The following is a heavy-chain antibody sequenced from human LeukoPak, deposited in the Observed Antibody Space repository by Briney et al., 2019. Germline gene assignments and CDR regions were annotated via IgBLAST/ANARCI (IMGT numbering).Heavy chain of an antibody. Sequence: SETLSLTCAVYGGSFSGYYWSWIRQPPGKGLEWIGEINHSGSTNYNPSLKSRVTISVDTSKNQFSLTLSSVTAADTAVYYCARDPGYGDYGAYWGQGTLVTVSS. CDR1: GGSFSGYY. CDR3: ARDPGYGDYGAY. CDR2: INHSGST. J-gene: IGHJ4*02. D-gene: IGHD4-17*01. V-gene: IGHV4-34*01.